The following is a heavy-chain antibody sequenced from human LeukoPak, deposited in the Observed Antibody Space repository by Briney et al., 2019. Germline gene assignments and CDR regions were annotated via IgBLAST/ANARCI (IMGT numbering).Heavy chain of an antibody. Sequence: SETLSLTCSVSGGSIGSFYWSWIREPPGEGLEGIGYIYYGGNTNYNPSLQSRVTISVDTSKNQFSLKVSSVTAADTAVYYCARGRVDTVLAHWGQGTLVTVSS. V-gene: IGHV4-59*01. J-gene: IGHJ4*02. D-gene: IGHD5-18*01. CDR3: ARGRVDTVLAH. CDR1: GGSIGSFY. CDR2: IYYGGNT.